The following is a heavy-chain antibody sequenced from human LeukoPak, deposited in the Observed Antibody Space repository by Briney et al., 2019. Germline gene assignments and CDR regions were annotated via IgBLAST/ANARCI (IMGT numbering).Heavy chain of an antibody. CDR2: IYYSGST. CDR1: GGSISSYY. CDR3: ARGLGFGANWFDP. J-gene: IGHJ5*02. Sequence: SETLSLTCTVSGGSISSYYWSWIRQPPGKGLEWIGYIYYSGSTNYNPSLKSRVTISVDTSKNQFSLKPSSVTAADTAVYYCARGLGFGANWFDPWGQGTLVTVSS. D-gene: IGHD3-10*01. V-gene: IGHV4-59*01.